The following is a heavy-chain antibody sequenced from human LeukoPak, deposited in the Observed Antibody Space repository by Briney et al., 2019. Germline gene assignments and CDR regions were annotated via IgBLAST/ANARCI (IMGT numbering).Heavy chain of an antibody. CDR3: ARHGFSDAFDI. D-gene: IGHD3-10*01. V-gene: IGHV4-59*08. Sequence: SETLSLTCTVSGGSISSYYWSWIRQPPGKGLEWIGYIYYSGSTNYNPSLKSRVTISVDTSKNQFSLKLSSVTAADTAVYYCARHGFSDAFDIWGQGTMVTVSS. CDR1: GGSISSYY. J-gene: IGHJ3*02. CDR2: IYYSGST.